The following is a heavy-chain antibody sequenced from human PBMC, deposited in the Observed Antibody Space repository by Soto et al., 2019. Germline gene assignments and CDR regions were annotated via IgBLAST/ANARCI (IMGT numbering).Heavy chain of an antibody. CDR1: GFTFSSYG. CDR3: AKDKSRAVAGRLEY. J-gene: IGHJ4*02. V-gene: IGHV3-30*18. D-gene: IGHD6-19*01. CDR2: ISYDGSNK. Sequence: GGSLRLSCAASGFTFSSYGMHWVRQAPGKGLEWVAVISYDGSNKYYADSVKGRFTISRDNSKNTLYLQMNSLRAEDTAVYYCAKDKSRAVAGRLEYWGQGTLVTVSS.